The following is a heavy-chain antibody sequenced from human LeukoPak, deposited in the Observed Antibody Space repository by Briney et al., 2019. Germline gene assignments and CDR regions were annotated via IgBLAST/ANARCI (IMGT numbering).Heavy chain of an antibody. CDR3: AREEDYGGNPGPFHY. D-gene: IGHD4-23*01. V-gene: IGHV3-74*01. CDR1: GFTFSGYW. Sequence: GGSLRLSCAASGFTFSGYWMHWVRQVPEKGLVLVSRIDNGGSGTTYADSVKGRFTVSRDNAKNTLYLQMNSLRAEDTAVYYCAREEDYGGNPGPFHYWGQGTLVTVSS. CDR2: IDNGGSGT. J-gene: IGHJ4*02.